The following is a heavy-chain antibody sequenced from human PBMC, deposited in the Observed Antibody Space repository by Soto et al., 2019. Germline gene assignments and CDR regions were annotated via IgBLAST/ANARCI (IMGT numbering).Heavy chain of an antibody. D-gene: IGHD1-26*01. CDR1: GFTFSNYA. CDR2: ISFDGSKK. J-gene: IGHJ6*02. V-gene: IGHV3-30-3*01. Sequence: PGGSLRLSCAASGFTFSNYAMHWVRQAPGKGLEWVAVISFDGSKKYHADSVKGRFTISRDNSKNTLYLQMNSLRPEDTAVYYCAKDGGPGIDYYYGMDVWGQGTTVTVSS. CDR3: AKDGGPGIDYYYGMDV.